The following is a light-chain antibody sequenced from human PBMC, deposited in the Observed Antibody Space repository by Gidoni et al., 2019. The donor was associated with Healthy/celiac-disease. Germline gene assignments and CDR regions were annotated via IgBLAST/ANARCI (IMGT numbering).Light chain of an antibody. V-gene: IGLV2-23*01. CDR3: CSYAGSSTLV. J-gene: IGLJ2*01. CDR2: EGS. CDR1: SSDVGSYNL. Sequence: SALTQPAPGSWAPGQSITISCTGTSSDVGSYNLVSWYQQHPGKAPKLMIYEGSKRPSGVSNRFSGSKSGNTASLTISGLQAEDEADYYCCSYAGSSTLVFGGGTKLTVL.